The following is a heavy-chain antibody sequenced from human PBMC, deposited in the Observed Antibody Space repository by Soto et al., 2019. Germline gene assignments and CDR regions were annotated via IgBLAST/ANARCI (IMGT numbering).Heavy chain of an antibody. V-gene: IGHV3-30-3*01. J-gene: IGHJ5*02. CDR2: ISYDGSNK. CDR3: ARDSRRAHGYNWFDP. CDR1: GFTFSSYA. Sequence: PGGSLRLSCAASGFTFSSYAMHWVRQAPGKGLEWVAVISYDGSNKYYADSVKGRFTISRDNSKNTLYLQMNSLRAEDTAVYYCARDSRRAHGYNWFDPWGQGTLVTVSS.